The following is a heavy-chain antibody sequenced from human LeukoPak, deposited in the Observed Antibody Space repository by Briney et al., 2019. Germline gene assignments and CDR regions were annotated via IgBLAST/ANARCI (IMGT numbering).Heavy chain of an antibody. CDR3: ARQPRNGYCSGGSCSVSYYYYGMDV. Sequence: PGESLKISCKGSGYSFTSYWISWVRQMPGKGLEWMGRIDPSDSYTNYSPSFQGHVTISADKSISTAYLQWSSLKASDTAMYYCARQPRNGYCSGGSCSVSYYYYGMDVWGQGTTVTVSS. J-gene: IGHJ6*02. CDR1: GYSFTSYW. V-gene: IGHV5-10-1*01. D-gene: IGHD2-15*01. CDR2: IDPSDSYT.